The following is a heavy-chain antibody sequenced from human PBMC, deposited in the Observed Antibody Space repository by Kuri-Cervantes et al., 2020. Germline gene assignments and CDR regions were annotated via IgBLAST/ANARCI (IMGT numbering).Heavy chain of an antibody. CDR2: ISSDGNDK. V-gene: IGHV3-30*18. CDR1: GFTFNHYG. CDR3: AKKGACLGGSCYPYFFDY. Sequence: GESMKISCAASGFTFNHYGMHWVRQAPGEGLEWVAVISSDGNDKSYADSVKGRFAISRDNSKNALYLQMSSLRPDDTAVYYCAKKGACLGGSCYPYFFDYWGQGTLVTVSS. J-gene: IGHJ4*02. D-gene: IGHD2-15*01.